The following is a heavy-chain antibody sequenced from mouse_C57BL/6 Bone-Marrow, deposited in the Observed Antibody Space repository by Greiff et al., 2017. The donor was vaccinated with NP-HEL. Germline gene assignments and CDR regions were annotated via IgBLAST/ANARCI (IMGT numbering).Heavy chain of an antibody. CDR2: ISSGGSYT. CDR3: ARHGWAPYAMDY. D-gene: IGHD3-3*01. Sequence: EVQLQQSGGDLVKPGGSLKLSCAASGFTFSSYGMSWVRQTPDKRLEWVATISSGGSYTYYPDSVKGRFTISRDNAKNTLYLHMSSLKSEDTAMYYCARHGWAPYAMDYWGQGTSVTVSS. J-gene: IGHJ4*01. CDR1: GFTFSSYG. V-gene: IGHV5-6*01.